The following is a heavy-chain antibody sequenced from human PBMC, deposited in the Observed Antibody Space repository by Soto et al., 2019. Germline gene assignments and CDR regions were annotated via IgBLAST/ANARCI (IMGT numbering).Heavy chain of an antibody. CDR1: GFSFTSSA. CDR2: IVVGSGNT. J-gene: IGHJ6*02. CDR3: AESSHRYYYDSSAV. D-gene: IGHD3-22*01. V-gene: IGHV1-58*01. Sequence: SVKVSCKASGFSFTSSALQWVRQARGQRLEWIGWIVVGSGNTNYAQKFQERVTITRDMSTSTAYMELSSLRSEDTAVYYCAESSHRYYYDSSAVWGQGTTVTVSS.